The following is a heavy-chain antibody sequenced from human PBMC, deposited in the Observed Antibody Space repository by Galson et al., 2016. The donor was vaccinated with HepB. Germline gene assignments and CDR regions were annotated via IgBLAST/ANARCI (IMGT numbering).Heavy chain of an antibody. CDR3: AKEMSDVLAFLEGRQAGDLVAFNI. J-gene: IGHJ3*02. CDR1: GFTFGDYA. Sequence: SLRLSCAASGFTFGDYAMHWVRQGPGKGLEWVSGISTNSGRKGYADSVKGRFTISRDNARNSLYLQMNSLRNEDTALYSCAKEMSDVLAFLEGRQAGDLVAFNIWGQGTVVTASS. D-gene: IGHD3-3*02. V-gene: IGHV3-9*01. CDR2: ISTNSGRK.